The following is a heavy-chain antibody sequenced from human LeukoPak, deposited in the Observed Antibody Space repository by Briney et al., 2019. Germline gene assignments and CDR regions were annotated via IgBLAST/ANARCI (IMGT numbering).Heavy chain of an antibody. CDR2: ISSSGSTI. D-gene: IGHD2-2*02. CDR3: AREGIVVVPAAIGGGYYYYMDV. Sequence: GGSLRLSCAASGFTFSDYYMSWIRQAPGKGLEWVSYISSSGSTIYYADSVKGRFTISRDHAKNSLYLQMNSLRAEDTAVYYCAREGIVVVPAAIGGGYYYYMDVWGKGTTVTVSS. J-gene: IGHJ6*03. CDR1: GFTFSDYY. V-gene: IGHV3-11*01.